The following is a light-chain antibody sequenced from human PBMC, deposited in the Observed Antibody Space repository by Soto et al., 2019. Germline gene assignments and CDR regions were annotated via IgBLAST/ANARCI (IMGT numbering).Light chain of an antibody. CDR1: SSNIGNNA. CDR3: AAWDDSLNGPV. V-gene: IGLV1-36*01. J-gene: IGLJ2*01. Sequence: QLVLTQPPSVSEAPRQRVTISCSGSSSNIGNNAVNWYQQLPGKAPKLLIYYDDLLPSGVSDRFSGSKSGTSASLAISGLQSEDDAGYYCAAWDDSLNGPVFGGGTKLTVL. CDR2: YDD.